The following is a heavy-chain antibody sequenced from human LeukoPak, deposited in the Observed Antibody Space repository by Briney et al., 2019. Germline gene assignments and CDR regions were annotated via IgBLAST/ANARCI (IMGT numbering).Heavy chain of an antibody. CDR2: LDPSAGAT. D-gene: IGHD2-2*02. V-gene: IGHV1-46*01. Sequence: GASVKVSCKASGYTFTNYYMHWVRQAPGQGLEYMGILDPSAGATTYAQKFQGRVTMTRDTTTSTVYMELSSLRFEDTAVYYCARTDCSRYSCYKDAFDIWGQGTMVTVSS. CDR1: GYTFTNYY. J-gene: IGHJ3*02. CDR3: ARTDCSRYSCYKDAFDI.